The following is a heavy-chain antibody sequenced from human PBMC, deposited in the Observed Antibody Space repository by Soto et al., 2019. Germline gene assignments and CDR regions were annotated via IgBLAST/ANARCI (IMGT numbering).Heavy chain of an antibody. D-gene: IGHD6-6*01. CDR1: GGSFSGYY. J-gene: IGHJ6*02. Sequence: SETLSLTCAVYGGSFSGYYWSWIRQPPGKGLEWIGEINHSGSTNYNPSLKSRVTISVDTSKNQFSLKLSSVTAADTAVYYCARELARGIAARRGMDVWGQGTTVTVSS. CDR3: ARELARGIAARRGMDV. CDR2: INHSGST. V-gene: IGHV4-34*01.